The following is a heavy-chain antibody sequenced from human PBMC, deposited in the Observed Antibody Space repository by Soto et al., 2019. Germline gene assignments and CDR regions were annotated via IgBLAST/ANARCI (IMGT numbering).Heavy chain of an antibody. CDR3: ARHAILKDIVATKDYFDY. CDR1: GYTFTGYY. CDR2: INPNSGGT. V-gene: IGHV1-2*04. D-gene: IGHD5-12*01. Sequence: ASVKVSCKASGYTFTGYYMHWVRQAPGQGLEWMGWINPNSGGTNYAQKFQGWVTMTRDTSISTAYMELSSVTAADTAVYYCARHAILKDIVATKDYFDYWGQGTLVTVSS. J-gene: IGHJ4*02.